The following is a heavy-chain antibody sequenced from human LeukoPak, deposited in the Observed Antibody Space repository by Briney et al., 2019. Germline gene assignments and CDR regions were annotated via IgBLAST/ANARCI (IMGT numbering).Heavy chain of an antibody. D-gene: IGHD2-2*01. J-gene: IGHJ5*01. Sequence: GGSLRLSCAASGFTFSPYAMSWVRQAPGKGLEWVSSISGSGGSTYYADSVKGRFTISRDNSKNTLYLQMNSLRAEDTAIYYCAKDRVVLLPAALNWFDSWGQGTLVTVSS. CDR3: AKDRVVLLPAALNWFDS. V-gene: IGHV3-23*01. CDR2: ISGSGGST. CDR1: GFTFSPYA.